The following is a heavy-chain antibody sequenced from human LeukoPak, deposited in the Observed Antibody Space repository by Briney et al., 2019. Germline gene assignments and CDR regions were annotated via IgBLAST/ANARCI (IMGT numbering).Heavy chain of an antibody. D-gene: IGHD6-13*01. J-gene: IGHJ4*02. CDR2: ISYDGSNQ. CDR3: ARCKNAGSSSWYGDYFDS. CDR1: GFTFNTYG. Sequence: PGGSLRLSCAASGFTFNTYGMHWVRQAPGKGLEWVAAISYDGSNQDYADSVKGRFTISRDNSKKTLYLQLNSPRPEDTAAYHCARCKNAGSSSWYGDYFDSWGQGTLVTVSS. V-gene: IGHV3-30*03.